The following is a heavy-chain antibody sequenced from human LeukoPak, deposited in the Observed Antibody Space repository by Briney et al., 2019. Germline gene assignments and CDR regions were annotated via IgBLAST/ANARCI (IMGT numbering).Heavy chain of an antibody. J-gene: IGHJ4*02. CDR1: GFSFSNYN. CDR2: FTSGNGYI. CDR3: AREALGFDF. Sequence: GGSLRLSCAASGFSFSNYNMNWVRQAPGKGLEWVSSFTSGNGYIYYADSVKGRFTISRDNAKKSLYLEMNSLRADDTGVYYCAREALGFDFWGQGTLVTVSS. V-gene: IGHV3-21*01. D-gene: IGHD3-3*01.